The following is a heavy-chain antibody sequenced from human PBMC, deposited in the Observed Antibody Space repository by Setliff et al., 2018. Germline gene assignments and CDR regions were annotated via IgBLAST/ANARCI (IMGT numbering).Heavy chain of an antibody. J-gene: IGHJ4*02. CDR3: ARDLGHGSDSDY. D-gene: IGHD2-21*02. Sequence: PSETLSLTCTVSGYSISSGYIWGWIRQPPGKGLEWVGNIGHTGSINYNPSLKSRLTISRDTSKNQVSLKLNSVTATDTAVYYCARDLGHGSDSDYWCQGILVTVSS. CDR1: GYSISSGYI. CDR2: IGHTGSI. V-gene: IGHV4-38-2*02.